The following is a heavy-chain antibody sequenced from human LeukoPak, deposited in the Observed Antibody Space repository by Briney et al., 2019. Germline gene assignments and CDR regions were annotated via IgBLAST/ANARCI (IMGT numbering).Heavy chain of an antibody. J-gene: IGHJ4*02. V-gene: IGHV3-53*01. CDR3: ARGVEPLAANTLAY. D-gene: IGHD1-14*01. CDR2: LYSDGNT. Sequence: GGSLRLSCAASGFTVIANGMTWVRQAPGKGLEWVSVLYSDGNTKYADSVRGRFTISRDNSKNTLYLEMNSLRPDDTAVYYCARGVEPLAANTLAYWGQGTLVTVSS. CDR1: GFTVIANG.